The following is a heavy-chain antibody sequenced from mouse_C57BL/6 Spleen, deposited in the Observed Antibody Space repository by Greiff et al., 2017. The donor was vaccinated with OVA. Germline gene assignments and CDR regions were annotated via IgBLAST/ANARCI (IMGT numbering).Heavy chain of an antibody. CDR1: GYTFTDHT. J-gene: IGHJ2*01. V-gene: IGHV1-78*01. CDR3: SSLDWDLDY. D-gene: IGHD4-1*01. CDR2: IYPRDSST. Sequence: VQLQQPDAELVKPGASVKISCKVSGYTFTDHTIQWIKQRPEQGLEWIGYIYPRDSSTKYNEKVKGKATLTADTSASTAYMQLNSLTADDSAVYSCSSLDWDLDYWGQGTTLTVSS.